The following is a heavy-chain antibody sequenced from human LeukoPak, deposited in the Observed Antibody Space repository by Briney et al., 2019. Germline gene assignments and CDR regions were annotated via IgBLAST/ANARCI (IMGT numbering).Heavy chain of an antibody. V-gene: IGHV1-2*02. CDR1: GYTFTSYY. D-gene: IGHD6-6*01. J-gene: IGHJ6*03. Sequence: ASVKVSCKASGYTFTSYYMHWVRQAPGQGLEWMGWINPNSGGTNYAQKFQGRVTMTRDTSISTAYMELSRLRSDDTAVYYCARDGAAPSYYYYYYMDVWGKGTTVTVSS. CDR2: INPNSGGT. CDR3: ARDGAAPSYYYYYYMDV.